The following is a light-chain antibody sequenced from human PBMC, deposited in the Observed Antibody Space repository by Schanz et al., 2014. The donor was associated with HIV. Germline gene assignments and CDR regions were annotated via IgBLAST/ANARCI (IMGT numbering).Light chain of an antibody. CDR2: EVT. J-gene: IGLJ2*01. V-gene: IGLV2-14*01. CDR3: SSYTSSSSVV. CDR1: SGDVGHYDY. Sequence: QSALTQPASVSGSLGQAITISCTGTSGDVGHYDYLSWYQQHPGKAPKLMIYEVTNRPSGVSNRFSGSKSGNTASLTISGLQAEDEADYYCSSYTSSSSVVFGGGTKLTVL.